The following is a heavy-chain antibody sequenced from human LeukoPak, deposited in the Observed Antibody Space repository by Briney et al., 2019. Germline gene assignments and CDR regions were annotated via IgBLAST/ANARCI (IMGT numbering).Heavy chain of an antibody. D-gene: IGHD3-22*01. V-gene: IGHV4-4*07. CDR1: GGSISSYC. CDR3: ARGYYDSSGYYYESDWFDP. Sequence: SETLSLTCTVSGGSISSYCWSWIRQPAGKGLEWIGRIYTSGSTNYNPSLKSRVTMSVDTSKNQFSLKLSSVTAADTAVYYCARGYYDSSGYYYESDWFDPWGQGTLVTVSS. CDR2: IYTSGST. J-gene: IGHJ5*02.